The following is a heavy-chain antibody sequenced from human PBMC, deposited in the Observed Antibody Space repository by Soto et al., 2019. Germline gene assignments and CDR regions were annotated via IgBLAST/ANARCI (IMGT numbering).Heavy chain of an antibody. CDR2: ISYNGGST. D-gene: IGHD3-3*01. CDR3: VKSSRRDITASRGMDV. V-gene: IGHV3-64D*06. J-gene: IGHJ6*02. Sequence: GGSLRLSCEVSGFTFSSYALHWVRQAPGRGLEYVSAISYNGGSTYYADSVQDRFTVSRDNSKNTLYLQLSSLRVDDTAVYFCVKSSRRDITASRGMDVWGQGTTVTVSS. CDR1: GFTFSSYA.